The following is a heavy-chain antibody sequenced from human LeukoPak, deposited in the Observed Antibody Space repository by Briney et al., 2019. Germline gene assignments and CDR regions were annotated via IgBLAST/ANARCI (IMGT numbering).Heavy chain of an antibody. J-gene: IGHJ5*02. CDR3: ARGEKYYYGLNWFDP. CDR2: INHSGST. Sequence: PSETLSLTCAVYGGSFSGYYWSWIRQPPGKGLEWIGEINHSGSTNYNPSLKSRVTISVDTSKNQFSLKLSSVTAADTAVYYCARGEKYYYGLNWFDPWGQGTLVTVSS. CDR1: GGSFSGYY. D-gene: IGHD3-10*01. V-gene: IGHV4-34*01.